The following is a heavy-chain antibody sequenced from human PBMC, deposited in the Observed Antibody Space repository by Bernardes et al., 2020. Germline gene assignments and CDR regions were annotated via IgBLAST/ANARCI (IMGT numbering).Heavy chain of an antibody. D-gene: IGHD2-21*01. CDR2: ISYDGSNK. Sequence: GSLRLSCAASGFTFSSYAIHWVRQAPGKGLEWVAVISYDGSNKYYADSVKGRFTISRDNSKNTLYLQMNSLRAEDTAVYYCASVIGGNYYYYGMDVWGQGTTVTVSS. J-gene: IGHJ6*02. CDR3: ASVIGGNYYYYGMDV. V-gene: IGHV3-30-3*01. CDR1: GFTFSSYA.